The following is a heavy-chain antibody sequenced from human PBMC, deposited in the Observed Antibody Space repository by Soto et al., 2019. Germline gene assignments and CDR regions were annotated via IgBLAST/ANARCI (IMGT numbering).Heavy chain of an antibody. CDR2: LSGSGGNT. CDR1: GFTFSSYA. Sequence: EVQLLESGGALVQPGGSLRLSCAASGFTFSSYAMTWVRPAPGRGLEWVSALSGSGGNTYYAESVKGRFTISRDNSKNTLYLQMNSLRAEDTAVYYCAKDSGFGWLNFDYWGQGTLVTVSS. J-gene: IGHJ4*02. CDR3: AKDSGFGWLNFDY. D-gene: IGHD6-19*01. V-gene: IGHV3-23*01.